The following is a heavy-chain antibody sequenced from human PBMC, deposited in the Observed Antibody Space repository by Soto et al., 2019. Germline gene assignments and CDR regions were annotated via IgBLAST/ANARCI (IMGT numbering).Heavy chain of an antibody. CDR2: IYSGGST. CDR1: GFPVSSNY. CDR3: APHVSCSGGSCQYDAFAI. J-gene: IGHJ3*02. V-gene: IGHV3-53*01. D-gene: IGHD2-15*01. Sequence: GGSLRLSCAASGFPVSSNYMSWVRQAPGKGLEWVSVIYSGGSTYYADSVKGRFTISRDNSKNTLYLQMNSLGAEDTAAYYCAPHVSCSGGSCQYDAFAIRGQGTMVTVS.